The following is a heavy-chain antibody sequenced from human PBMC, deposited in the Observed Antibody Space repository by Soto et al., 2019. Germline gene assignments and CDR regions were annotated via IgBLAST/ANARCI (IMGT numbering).Heavy chain of an antibody. V-gene: IGHV4-31*03. J-gene: IGHJ5*02. Sequence: QVQLQESGPGLVKPSQTLSLTCTVSGGSISSGGYYWDWIRQHPGKGLEWIGYIYYSGNTYYNTSLKSRVTILVHKAKNQFSLMLSSVTAAHAAVYYCSRSVFPWGQGTLVTVSS. CDR3: SRSVFP. CDR2: IYYSGNT. CDR1: GGSISSGGYY.